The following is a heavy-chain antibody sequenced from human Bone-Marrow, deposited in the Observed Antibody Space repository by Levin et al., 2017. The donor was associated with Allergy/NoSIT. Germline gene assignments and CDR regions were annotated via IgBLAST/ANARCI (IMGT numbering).Heavy chain of an antibody. D-gene: IGHD4-23*01. CDR1: GASITSGNYY. Sequence: KTSETLSLTCSVSGASITSGNYYWSWVRQHPGKGLEWVGYTSSSGITYSSLSLESRITLSVDTSKNQFSLAVTSVTAADTAVYYCARVTVTSNSDYFDYWGQGALVTVSS. CDR3: ARVTVTSNSDYFDY. V-gene: IGHV4-31*03. J-gene: IGHJ4*02. CDR2: TSSSGIT.